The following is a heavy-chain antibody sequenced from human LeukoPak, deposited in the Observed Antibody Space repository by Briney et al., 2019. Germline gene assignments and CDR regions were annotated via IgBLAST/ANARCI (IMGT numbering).Heavy chain of an antibody. CDR2: IRSKAYGGTT. D-gene: IGHD1-26*01. CDR1: GFTFGDYS. J-gene: IGHJ4*02. CDR3: TSGRRATHDY. V-gene: IGHV3-49*04. Sequence: GGSLRLSCTASGFTFGDYSMNWVRQAPGKGLGWVGFIRSKAYGGTTEYAGSVKGRFTISRDDSKSIDYLQMNSLKTDDTAVYYCTSGRRATHDYWGQGTLVTVSS.